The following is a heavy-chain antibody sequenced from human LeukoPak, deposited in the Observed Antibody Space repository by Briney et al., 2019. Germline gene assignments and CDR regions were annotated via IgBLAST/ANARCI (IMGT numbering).Heavy chain of an antibody. CDR3: ARKGLGDC. Sequence: GGSLRLSCAASGFTVSSNYMSWVRQAPGKGLEWVSAISGSGGSTYYADSVKGRFTISRDNAKNSLYLQMNSLRAEDTGVYYCARKGLGDCWGQGTLVTVSS. V-gene: IGHV3-23*01. CDR2: ISGSGGST. J-gene: IGHJ4*02. D-gene: IGHD3-22*01. CDR1: GFTVSSNY.